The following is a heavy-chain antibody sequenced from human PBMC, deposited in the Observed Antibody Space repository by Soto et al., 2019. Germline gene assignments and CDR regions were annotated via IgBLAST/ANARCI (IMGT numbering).Heavy chain of an antibody. D-gene: IGHD6-6*01. J-gene: IGHJ5*02. V-gene: IGHV3-48*01. CDR1: GFTLRSYS. CDR2: ISSSRGSI. Sequence: EVQLIESGGGLVQPGGSLRLSCAAAGFTLRSYSIHWVRQAPGKGLEWVSYISSSRGSIFFADYVKGRFTISRDNAKNSGFLEKNSLRAEDTAVYFCARDNDDAQFASSYNDLWGQGVLVTVSS. CDR3: ARDNDDAQFASSYNDL.